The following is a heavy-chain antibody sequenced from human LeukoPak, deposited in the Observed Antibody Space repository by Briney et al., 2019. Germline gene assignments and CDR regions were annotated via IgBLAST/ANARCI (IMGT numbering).Heavy chain of an antibody. J-gene: IGHJ4*02. CDR2: IGYSGST. CDR3: AGVKSSGWYYFDS. Sequence: SETLSLTCTVSGGSISSSYWSWIRQPPGKGREWTGYIGYSGSTNYNPSLKSRVTISVDTSKNQFSLELTSVTATDTGVYYCAGVKSSGWYYFDSWGQGTLVTVSS. CDR1: GGSISSSY. V-gene: IGHV4-59*01. D-gene: IGHD6-19*01.